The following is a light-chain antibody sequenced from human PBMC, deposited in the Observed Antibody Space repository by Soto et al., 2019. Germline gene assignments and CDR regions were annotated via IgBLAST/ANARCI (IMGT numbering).Light chain of an antibody. V-gene: IGLV2-14*01. J-gene: IGLJ1*01. CDR3: SSYTTSNTRQIV. Sequence: QSALTQPASVSGSPGQSITISCTGTSSDVGGYNYVSWYQQHPGKAPKFMIYDVSNRPSGVSNRFSGPKSGNTASLTITGLQAKDEADYYCSSYTTSNTRQIVFGTGTKVTVL. CDR1: SSDVGGYNY. CDR2: DVS.